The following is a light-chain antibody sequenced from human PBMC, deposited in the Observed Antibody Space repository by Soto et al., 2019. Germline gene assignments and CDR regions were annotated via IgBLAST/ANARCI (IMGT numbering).Light chain of an antibody. Sequence: DIQMTQSPSSLSASVGDRVTITCRATQSISKYLNWYQQKPGKAPKVVVSYASTLHSGVPSSFSGSRSGTKFTLTINNLQPEDFTTYYCQKYESTSWTFGRGTKVDI. J-gene: IGKJ1*01. V-gene: IGKV1-39*01. CDR3: QKYESTSWT. CDR2: YAS. CDR1: QSISKY.